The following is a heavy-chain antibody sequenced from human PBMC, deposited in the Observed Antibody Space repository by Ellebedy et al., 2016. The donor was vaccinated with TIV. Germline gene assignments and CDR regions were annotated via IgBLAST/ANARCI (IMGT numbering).Heavy chain of an antibody. CDR2: ISYDGSNK. Sequence: GGSLRLSXAASGFTFSSYAMHWVRQAPGKGLEWVAVISYDGSNKYYADSVKGRFTISRDNSKNTLYLQMNSLRAEDTAVYYCARALGRSIYCSSTSCSQLNYWGQGTLVTVSS. J-gene: IGHJ4*02. CDR1: GFTFSSYA. V-gene: IGHV3-30-3*01. CDR3: ARALGRSIYCSSTSCSQLNY. D-gene: IGHD2-2*01.